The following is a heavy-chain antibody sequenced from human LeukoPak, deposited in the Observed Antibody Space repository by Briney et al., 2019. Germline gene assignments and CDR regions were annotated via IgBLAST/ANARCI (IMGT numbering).Heavy chain of an antibody. V-gene: IGHV3-66*01. J-gene: IGHJ4*02. CDR3: ASIWELRGFDY. CDR1: GFTFSTAW. CDR2: IYSGGST. Sequence: GGSLRLSCVASGFTFSTAWMSWLRQAPGKGLEWVSVIYSGGSTYYADSVKGRFTISRDNSKNTLYLQMNSLRAEDTAVYYCASIWELRGFDYWGQGTLVTVSS. D-gene: IGHD1-26*01.